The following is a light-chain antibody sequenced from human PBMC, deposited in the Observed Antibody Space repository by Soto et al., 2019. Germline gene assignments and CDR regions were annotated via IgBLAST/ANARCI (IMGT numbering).Light chain of an antibody. CDR3: QQYNSIPT. CDR2: KAS. J-gene: IGKJ1*01. V-gene: IGKV1-5*03. CDR1: QSISSW. Sequence: DIQMTQSPSTLSASVGDRVTITCRASQSISSWLAWYQQKPGKAPKLLIYKASSLESGVPSRFSGSGSGTEFTLTISSLQPHDFATYYCQQYNSIPTFGQGTKVEIK.